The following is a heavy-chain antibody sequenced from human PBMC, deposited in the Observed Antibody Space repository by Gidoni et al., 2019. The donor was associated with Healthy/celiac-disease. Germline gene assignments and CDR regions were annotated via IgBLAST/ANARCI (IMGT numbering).Heavy chain of an antibody. CDR2: IYSGGST. D-gene: IGHD3-3*02. Sequence: EVQLVDSGGGLIQPGGSLRLSCAASGFTVSSNYMIWVRQAPGKGLEWVSVIYSGGSTYDADSVKSRFTNSRDNFKITLYLQMNSLRAEDTAVYYCASRQRRSSFIDYWGQGTLVTVSS. J-gene: IGHJ4*02. V-gene: IGHV3-53*01. CDR3: ASRQRRSSFIDY. CDR1: GFTVSSNY.